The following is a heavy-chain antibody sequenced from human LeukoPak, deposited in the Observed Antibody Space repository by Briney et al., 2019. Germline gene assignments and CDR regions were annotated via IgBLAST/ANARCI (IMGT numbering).Heavy chain of an antibody. CDR1: GYTFTGYY. D-gene: IGHD3-22*01. CDR2: INPNSGGT. J-gene: IGHJ4*02. Sequence: GASVKVSCKASGYTFTGYYMHWVRQAPGQGLEWMGRINPNSGGTNYAQKFQGRVTMTRDTSIGTAYMELSRLRSDDTAVYYCARDYYHYDSSGYYYIPYYFDYWGQGALVTVSS. V-gene: IGHV1-2*06. CDR3: ARDYYHYDSSGYYYIPYYFDY.